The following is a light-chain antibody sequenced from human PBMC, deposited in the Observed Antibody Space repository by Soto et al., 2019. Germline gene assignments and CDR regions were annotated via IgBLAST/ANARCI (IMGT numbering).Light chain of an antibody. V-gene: IGKV3-20*01. Sequence: EIVLTQSPATLSLSPGERATLSCRASQSVSSSHLAWYQQKPGQAPRLLISGASSRATGIPDRFTGSGSGTDFTLTISRLEPEDFAVYYCQQYGGSPRTFGQGTKVDIK. CDR1: QSVSSSH. J-gene: IGKJ1*01. CDR2: GAS. CDR3: QQYGGSPRT.